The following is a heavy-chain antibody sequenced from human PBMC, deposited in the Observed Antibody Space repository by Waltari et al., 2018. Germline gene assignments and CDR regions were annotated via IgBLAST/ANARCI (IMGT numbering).Heavy chain of an antibody. V-gene: IGHV4-59*01. CDR2: LDNDGGT. CDR3: ARIGSGWSVGPFDK. CDR1: GGSISGFY. Sequence: QVQLQESGPGLVKPSETLSLSCTVSGGSISGFYWSWIRQPPGKGLEWVGFLDNDGGTSYNPSLKSRVTISKDAAENQISLKVTAVLAADTAVYYCARIGSGWSVGPFDKWGLGTLVTVSS. J-gene: IGHJ3*02. D-gene: IGHD6-19*01.